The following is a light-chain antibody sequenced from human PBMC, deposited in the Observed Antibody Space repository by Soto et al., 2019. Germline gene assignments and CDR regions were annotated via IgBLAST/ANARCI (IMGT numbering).Light chain of an antibody. CDR2: GTS. J-gene: IGKJ1*01. V-gene: IGKV3-20*01. CDR1: QSVSSSY. Sequence: EIGLTQSPATLSQSPGERATLSCRASQSVSSSYLAWYQQKPGQAPRLLIYGTSSRATAIPDRFSGSGSGTDFTLTISRLEPEDFAVYYCQQYGSSSWTFGQGTKV. CDR3: QQYGSSSWT.